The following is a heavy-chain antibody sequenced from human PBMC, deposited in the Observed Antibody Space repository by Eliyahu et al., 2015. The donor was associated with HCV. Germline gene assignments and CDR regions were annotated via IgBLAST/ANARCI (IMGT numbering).Heavy chain of an antibody. J-gene: IGHJ4*02. CDR1: GFTFSSYA. CDR3: AKERYGSGSFYYFDS. Sequence: EVQLLESGGGLVQPGGSLXLSCAASGFTFSSYAMSWVRQAPGKGLEWVSTISGSGGSTYYAASVKGRFTISRDNSKNTLYLQMNSLRVEDTAVYYCAKERYGSGSFYYFDSWGQGTLVTVSS. CDR2: ISGSGGST. D-gene: IGHD3-10*01. V-gene: IGHV3-23*01.